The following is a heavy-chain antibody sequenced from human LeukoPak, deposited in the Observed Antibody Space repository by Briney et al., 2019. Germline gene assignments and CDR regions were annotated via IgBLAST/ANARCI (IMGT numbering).Heavy chain of an antibody. V-gene: IGHV4-38-2*02. D-gene: IGHD3-3*01. CDR3: ARDNQYYDFWSGYCGFDP. J-gene: IGHJ5*02. Sequence: SETLSLTCTVSGYSISSGYYWGWIRQPPGKGLEWIGSIYHSGSTYYNPSLKSRVTISVDTSKNQFSLKLSSVTAADTAVYYCARDNQYYDFWSGYCGFDPWGQGTLVTVSS. CDR2: IYHSGST. CDR1: GYSISSGYY.